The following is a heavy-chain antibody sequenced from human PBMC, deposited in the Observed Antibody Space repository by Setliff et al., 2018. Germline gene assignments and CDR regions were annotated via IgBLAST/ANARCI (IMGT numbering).Heavy chain of an antibody. CDR2: IYHSGSA. J-gene: IGHJ4*02. Sequence: SETLSLTCTVSGDSISSGDYFWSWIRQPPGKGLEWIAYIYHSGSAYYNPSLKSRVTMSVDTSKNQFSLHLTSVTAADTAVYYCARESRYYYDNLGTLDYWGQGTLVTVSS. CDR3: ARESRYYYDNLGTLDY. CDR1: GDSISSGDYF. V-gene: IGHV4-30-4*08. D-gene: IGHD3-22*01.